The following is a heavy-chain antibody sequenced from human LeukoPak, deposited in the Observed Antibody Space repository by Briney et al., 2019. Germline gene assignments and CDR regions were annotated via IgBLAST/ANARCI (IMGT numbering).Heavy chain of an antibody. CDR2: ISGSGGST. D-gene: IGHD2-15*01. J-gene: IGHJ6*03. Sequence: GGSLRLSCAASGFTFSSYAMSWVRQAPGKGLEWVSAISGSGGSTYYADSARGRFTITRNNSKNTLYLQMNSMRAEDTAVYYGAKRPGGGLYYYYYMDVWGKGTTVTVSS. CDR1: GFTFSSYA. CDR3: AKRPGGGLYYYYYMDV. V-gene: IGHV3-23*01.